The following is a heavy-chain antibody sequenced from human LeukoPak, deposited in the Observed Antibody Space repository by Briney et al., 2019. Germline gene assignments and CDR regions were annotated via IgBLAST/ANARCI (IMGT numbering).Heavy chain of an antibody. D-gene: IGHD3-3*01. J-gene: IGHJ3*02. Sequence: SQTLSLTCTVSGDSISSGDYYWSWIRQPPGKGLEWIGYIYYSGSTNYNPSLKSRVIISVDTSKNQFSLKLSSVTAADTAVYYCARSYYDFWSGYYGGAFDIWGQGTMVTVSS. V-gene: IGHV4-61*08. CDR3: ARSYYDFWSGYYGGAFDI. CDR2: IYYSGST. CDR1: GDSISSGDYY.